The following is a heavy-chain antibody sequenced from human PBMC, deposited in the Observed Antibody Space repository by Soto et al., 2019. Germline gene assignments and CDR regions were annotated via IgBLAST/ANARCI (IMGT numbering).Heavy chain of an antibody. D-gene: IGHD6-19*01. V-gene: IGHV1-8*01. CDR3: ARESGASSPFDY. J-gene: IGHJ4*02. Sequence: QVQLVQSGAKVKKPGASVKVSCKASGYTFTSYDINWVRQATGQGLEWMGWMNPNSGNTGYATKFKGRVTLTRNSAISTAYMELSSLRSEDTAVYYCARESGASSPFDYWGQGTLVTVSS. CDR2: MNPNSGNT. CDR1: GYTFTSYD.